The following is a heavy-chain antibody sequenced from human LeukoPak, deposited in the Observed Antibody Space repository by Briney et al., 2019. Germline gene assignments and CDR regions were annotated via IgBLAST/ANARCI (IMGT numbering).Heavy chain of an antibody. J-gene: IGHJ6*02. CDR1: GGSISSYY. Sequence: SETLSLTFTVSGGSISSYYWSWIRQPPGKGLEWIGYIYYSGSTSYNPSRKSRVTISLDTSKNQFSLKLRSVTAADTAVYYCARVRQWLVPRSYYYGMDVWGLGTTVTVSS. V-gene: IGHV4-59*01. CDR3: ARVRQWLVPRSYYYGMDV. D-gene: IGHD6-19*01. CDR2: IYYSGST.